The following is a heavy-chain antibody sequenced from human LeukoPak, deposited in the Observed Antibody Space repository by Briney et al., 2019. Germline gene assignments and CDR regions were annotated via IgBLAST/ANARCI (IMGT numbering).Heavy chain of an antibody. Sequence: TSETLSLTCTVSGGSLSSYYWSWIRQPPGKGLECIGYIYYSGSTNYNPSLKSRVTISVDTSKNQFSLKLRSVTAADTAVYYCARNGDSSGSFDIWGQGTMVTVSS. CDR3: ARNGDSSGSFDI. CDR2: IYYSGST. J-gene: IGHJ3*02. V-gene: IGHV4-59*01. CDR1: GGSLSSYY. D-gene: IGHD3-22*01.